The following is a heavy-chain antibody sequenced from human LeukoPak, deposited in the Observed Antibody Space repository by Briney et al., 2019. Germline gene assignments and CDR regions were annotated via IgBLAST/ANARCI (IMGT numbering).Heavy chain of an antibody. V-gene: IGHV3-43*02. D-gene: IGHD3-9*01. CDR2: ITADGSFS. CDR1: GFNVDDYA. J-gene: IGHJ4*02. CDR3: AKDVSRYFDWLFDF. Sequence: PGGSLRLSCAASGFNVDDYAMHWARLVPGKGLEWVCLITADGSFSYYADSVRGRFTISRDSGKNSVYVQMSSPSSEDTALYYCAKDVSRYFDWLFDFWSQGTLVTVSS.